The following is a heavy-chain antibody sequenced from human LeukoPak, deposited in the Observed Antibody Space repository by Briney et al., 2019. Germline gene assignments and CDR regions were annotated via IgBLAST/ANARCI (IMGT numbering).Heavy chain of an antibody. CDR2: ISGSGIST. CDR1: GFTFSSYA. J-gene: IGHJ1*01. CDR3: AKVPSPGVGAF. D-gene: IGHD1-26*01. V-gene: IGHV3-23*01. Sequence: GGSLRLSCAASGFTFSSYAMSWVRQAPGKGLEWVSAISGSGISTYYADSVKGRFTISRDNSKNTLYLQMNSQRAEDTAVYYCAKVPSPGVGAFWGQGTLVTVSS.